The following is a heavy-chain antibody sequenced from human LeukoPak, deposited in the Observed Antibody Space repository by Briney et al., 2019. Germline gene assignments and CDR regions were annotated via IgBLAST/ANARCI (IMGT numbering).Heavy chain of an antibody. CDR3: AKKSPGPYYAPPEY. J-gene: IGHJ4*02. Sequence: PGRSLRLSCAASGFTFSSYGMHWVRQAPGKGLEWVAVISYDGSHIFYADPVKGRFTIPRDNSKNTLYLQMNSLRAEDTAVYYCAKKSPGPYYAPPEYWGQGTLVTVSS. D-gene: IGHD3-10*01. CDR1: GFTFSSYG. V-gene: IGHV3-30*18. CDR2: ISYDGSHI.